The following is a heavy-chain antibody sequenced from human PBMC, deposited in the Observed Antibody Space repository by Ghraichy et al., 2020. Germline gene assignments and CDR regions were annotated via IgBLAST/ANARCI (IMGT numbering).Heavy chain of an antibody. CDR3: ARDSRQQLDYYYYGMDV. CDR2: IGYDGSKK. J-gene: IGHJ6*02. V-gene: IGHV3-33*01. CDR1: GFTFSGYG. Sequence: GGSLRLSCAASGFTFSGYGMHWVRQAPGKGLEWVAVIGYDGSKKYYADSVKGRLTISRDNAKNTVSLQMKSLRAEDTAVYYCARDSRQQLDYYYYGMDVWGQGTTVTVSS. D-gene: IGHD1-1*01.